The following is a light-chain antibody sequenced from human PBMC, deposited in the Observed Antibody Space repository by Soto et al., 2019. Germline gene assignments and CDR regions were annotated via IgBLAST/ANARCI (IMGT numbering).Light chain of an antibody. CDR2: EVS. CDR1: SSDIGDYNY. CDR3: SSYTGSSTLV. J-gene: IGLJ1*01. V-gene: IGLV2-14*01. Sequence: LTQPASVSGSPGQSITVSCSGSSSDIGDYNYVSWYQQHPGKAPKLMIYEVSDRPSGVSYRFSGSKSGNTASLTISGLQAEDEADYYCSSYTGSSTLVFGTGTKVTVL.